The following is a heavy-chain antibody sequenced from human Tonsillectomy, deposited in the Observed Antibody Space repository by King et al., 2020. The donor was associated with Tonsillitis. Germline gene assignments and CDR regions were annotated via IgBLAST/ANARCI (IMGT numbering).Heavy chain of an antibody. J-gene: IGHJ4*02. CDR3: ARAQEDYFFDY. V-gene: IGHV3-74*01. CDR2: INNDGSGT. D-gene: IGHD3/OR15-3a*01. Sequence: VRLVESGGGLVQPGGSLRLSCAASGFTFSSYWMHWVRQAPGKGPVWVSRINNDGSGTSYADSVKGRFTISRDNAKNTVYLQVNSLRAEDTAVYYCARAQEDYFFDYWGQGTLVTVSS. CDR1: GFTFSSYW.